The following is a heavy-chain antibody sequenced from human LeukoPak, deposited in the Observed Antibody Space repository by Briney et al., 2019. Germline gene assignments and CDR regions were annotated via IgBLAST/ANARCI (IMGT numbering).Heavy chain of an antibody. CDR2: IWYDGSNK. CDR1: GFTFSSYG. V-gene: IGHV3-30*02. Sequence: GGSLRLSCAASGFTFSSYGMHWVRQAPGKGLEWVAVIWYDGSNKYYADSVKGRFTISRDNSKNTLYLQMNSLRAEDTAVYYCAKDESGGWAYYFDYWGQGTLVTVSS. J-gene: IGHJ4*02. CDR3: AKDESGGWAYYFDY. D-gene: IGHD2-15*01.